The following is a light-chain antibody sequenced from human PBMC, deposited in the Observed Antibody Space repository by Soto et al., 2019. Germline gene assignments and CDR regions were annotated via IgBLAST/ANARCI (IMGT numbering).Light chain of an antibody. Sequence: QSVLTQPPSVAGAPGQRGTISCTWSSSNIGAGYDVHWYQQLPGTAPKLLIYGNSNRPSGVPDRFSGSKSGTSASLAITGLQAEDEADYYCQSYDSSLSVVVFGGGTKVTVL. CDR3: QSYDSSLSVVV. CDR2: GNS. V-gene: IGLV1-40*01. CDR1: SSNIGAGYD. J-gene: IGLJ2*01.